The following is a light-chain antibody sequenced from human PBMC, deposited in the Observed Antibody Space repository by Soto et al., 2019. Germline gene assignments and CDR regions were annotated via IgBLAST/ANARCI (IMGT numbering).Light chain of an antibody. J-gene: IGKJ1*01. Sequence: EIVLTQSPATLSSFPGERVTLSCRASQTLSNRLAWYQHKPGQAPRLLIYVTSNRATGIPARFSGSGSGTDYTLTISRLEPEDFAVYYCQRYGGFGQGTKVEIK. CDR1: QTLSNR. V-gene: IGKV3-11*01. CDR3: QRYGG. CDR2: VTS.